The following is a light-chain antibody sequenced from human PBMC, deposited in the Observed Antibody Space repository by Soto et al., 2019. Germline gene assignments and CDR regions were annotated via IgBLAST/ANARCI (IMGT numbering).Light chain of an antibody. Sequence: QSALTQPASVSGSPGQSITISCTGTSSDVGGYNYVSWYQQHPGKAPKLVMYDVSNRPSGVSNRFSGSKSGNTASLTISGLQAEDEADYFCSSYRSSITLGGVFGGGTKVTVL. V-gene: IGLV2-14*01. CDR2: DVS. J-gene: IGLJ2*01. CDR3: SSYRSSITLGGV. CDR1: SSDVGGYNY.